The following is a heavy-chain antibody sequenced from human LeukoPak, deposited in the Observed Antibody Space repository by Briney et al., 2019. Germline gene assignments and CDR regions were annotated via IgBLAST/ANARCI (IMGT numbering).Heavy chain of an antibody. Sequence: GGSLRLSCAASGFTFDDYGMSWVRQVPGKGLEWVAGINWNNGKTNYADSLKGRFTISRDNAKNSLYLQMNSLRDEDTALYYCARPRDLCSSSSCPSSDYWGQGPLVTVSS. J-gene: IGHJ4*02. CDR2: INWNNGKT. D-gene: IGHD2-15*01. CDR1: GFTFDDYG. CDR3: ARPRDLCSSSSCPSSDY. V-gene: IGHV3-20*04.